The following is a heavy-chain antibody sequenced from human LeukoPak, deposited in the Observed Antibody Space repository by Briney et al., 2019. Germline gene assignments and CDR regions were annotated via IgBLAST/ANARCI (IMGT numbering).Heavy chain of an antibody. CDR1: GSTFSSQA. Sequence: QPGGSLRLSCSVSGSTFSSQAVSWARQAPGKRLEWVSAISGSGSTFYADSLKGRFTISRDNSKNTLYLQMNSLRVEDTAVYYCARMWAAQRAFDIWGQGTMVAVSS. CDR2: ISGSGST. D-gene: IGHD6-6*01. CDR3: ARMWAAQRAFDI. J-gene: IGHJ3*02. V-gene: IGHV3-23*01.